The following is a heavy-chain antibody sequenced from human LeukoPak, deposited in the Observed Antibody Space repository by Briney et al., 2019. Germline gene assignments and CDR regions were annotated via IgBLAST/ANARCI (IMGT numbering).Heavy chain of an antibody. Sequence: PSETLSLTCTVSGGSISSYYWSWIRQPPGKGQEWIGYIYYSGSTNYNPSLKSRVTISVDTSKNQFSLKLSSVTAADTAVYYCARTLYSYGLYYFDYWGQGTLVTVSS. V-gene: IGHV4-59*08. CDR2: IYYSGST. J-gene: IGHJ4*02. CDR3: ARTLYSYGLYYFDY. CDR1: GGSISSYY. D-gene: IGHD5-18*01.